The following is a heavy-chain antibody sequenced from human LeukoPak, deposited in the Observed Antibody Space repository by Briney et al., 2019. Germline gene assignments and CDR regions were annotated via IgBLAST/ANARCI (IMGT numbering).Heavy chain of an antibody. J-gene: IGHJ6*02. V-gene: IGHV4-34*01. Sequence: SVTLSLTCAVYGGSFSGYYWSWIRQPPGKGLEWIGEINHSGSTNYNPSLKSRVTISVDTSKNQFSLKLSSVTAADTAVYYCARVRVAAIRNKPMNYYYYGMDVWGQGTTVTVSS. CDR2: INHSGST. CDR1: GGSFSGYY. D-gene: IGHD2-2*02. CDR3: ARVRVAAIRNKPMNYYYYGMDV.